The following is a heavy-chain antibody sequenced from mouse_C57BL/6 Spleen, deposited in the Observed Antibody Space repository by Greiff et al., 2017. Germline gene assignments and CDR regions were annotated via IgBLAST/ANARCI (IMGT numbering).Heavy chain of an antibody. CDR3: ARIYDYDEGFAY. CDR1: GYTFTSYW. V-gene: IGHV1-55*01. D-gene: IGHD2-4*01. CDR2: IYPGSGST. J-gene: IGHJ3*01. Sequence: VQLQQPGAELVKPGASVKMSCKASGYTFTSYWITWVKQRPGQGLEWIGDIYPGSGSTNYNEKFKSKATLTVDTSSSPAYMQLSSLTSEDSAVYYCARIYDYDEGFAYWGQGTLVTVSA.